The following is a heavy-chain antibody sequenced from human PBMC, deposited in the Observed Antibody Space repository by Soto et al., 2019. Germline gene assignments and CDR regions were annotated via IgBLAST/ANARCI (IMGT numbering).Heavy chain of an antibody. V-gene: IGHV4-59*08. D-gene: IGHD4-4*01. CDR1: GGSINSYY. Sequence: QVQLQESGPGLVQPSETLSLTCTVSGGSINSYYWTWMRQPPGKGLEWLGFIFDSGITRSSGYTSYNPSLNSRLTISLDTSNNPFSLKLTSMTAADTAVYYCARAPPWTTATSYYFDYWGQGTLVTVSS. CDR3: ARAPPWTTATSYYFDY. J-gene: IGHJ4*02. CDR2: IFDSGITRSSGYT.